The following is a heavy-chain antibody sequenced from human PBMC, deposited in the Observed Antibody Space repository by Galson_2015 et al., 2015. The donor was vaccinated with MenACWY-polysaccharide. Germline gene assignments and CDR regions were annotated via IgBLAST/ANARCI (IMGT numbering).Heavy chain of an antibody. V-gene: IGHV3-43*01. J-gene: IGHJ4*02. D-gene: IGHD3-10*01. Sequence: SLRLSCAASGFTFDDYTMHWVRQAPGKGLEWVSLISWDGGSTYYADSVKGRFTISRDNSKNSLYLQMNSLRTEDTALYYCAKDQGVTMVRGGAIDYWGQGTLVTVSS. CDR2: ISWDGGST. CDR3: AKDQGVTMVRGGAIDY. CDR1: GFTFDDYT.